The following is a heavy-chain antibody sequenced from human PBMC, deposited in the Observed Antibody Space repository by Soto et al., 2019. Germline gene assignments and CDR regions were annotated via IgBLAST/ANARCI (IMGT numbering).Heavy chain of an antibody. CDR3: ARRTNGYFAY. D-gene: IGHD2-8*01. Sequence: GGSLRLSCVVSGFSFSSVWMTWVRQAPGKGLECVANIKYDGSEEYYVDSVRGRFTISRDNCKNTLYLEMNSLRAEDTAVYYCARRTNGYFAYWGQGALVTVSS. V-gene: IGHV3-7*03. CDR2: IKYDGSEE. J-gene: IGHJ4*02. CDR1: GFSFSSVW.